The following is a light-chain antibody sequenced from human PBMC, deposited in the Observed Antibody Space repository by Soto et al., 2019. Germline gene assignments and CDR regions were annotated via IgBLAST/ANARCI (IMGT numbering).Light chain of an antibody. CDR2: DAS. J-gene: IGKJ3*01. Sequence: EIVMTQSPATLSVSPGERATLSCRASQSVRSNYLAWYQQKPGQAPRLLIYDASTRATGIPARFSGSGSGTKFTLTISSLQSEELSVYFCQQYSDWPLTFGPGTKVDI. V-gene: IGKV3-15*01. CDR1: QSVRSN. CDR3: QQYSDWPLT.